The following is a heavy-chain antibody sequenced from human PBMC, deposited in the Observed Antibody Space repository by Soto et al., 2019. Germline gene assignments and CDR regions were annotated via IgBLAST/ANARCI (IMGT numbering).Heavy chain of an antibody. J-gene: IGHJ5*02. CDR3: AADEGVVEGSNWFDP. CDR1: GFTFTSSA. D-gene: IGHD3-3*01. V-gene: IGHV1-58*02. CDR2: IVVGSGNT. Sequence: GASVKVSCKASGFTFTSSAMQWVRQARGQRLEWIGWIVVGSGNTNYAQKFQERVTITRDMSTSTAYMELSSLRSEDTAVYYCAADEGVVEGSNWFDPWGQGTLVTVS.